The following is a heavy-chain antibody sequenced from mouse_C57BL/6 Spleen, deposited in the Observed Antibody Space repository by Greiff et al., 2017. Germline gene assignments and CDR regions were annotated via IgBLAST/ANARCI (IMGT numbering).Heavy chain of an antibody. CDR2: ISSGSSTI. V-gene: IGHV5-17*01. CDR3: ERDYYAMDY. J-gene: IGHJ4*01. CDR1: GFTFSDYG. Sequence: EVMLVESGGGLVKPGGSLKLSCAASGFTFSDYGMHWVRQAPEKGLEWVAYISSGSSTIYYGDTVKGRFTISRNKAKNTLCLQMTSLRSEDTAMYYYERDYYAMDYWGQGTSGTVSS.